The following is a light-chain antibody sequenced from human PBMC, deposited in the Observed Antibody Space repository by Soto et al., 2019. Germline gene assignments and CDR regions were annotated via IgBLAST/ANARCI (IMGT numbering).Light chain of an antibody. CDR3: QQYGRSPPYT. CDR2: GSS. Sequence: EVVLTQSPDTLSLSPGERATLSCRTSQSVTNNYFAWYQQKPGQAPRLLIFGSSDRATGTPHRFSGSGSGTDFTLTISRLEPEDSAVYYCQQYGRSPPYTFGQGTKLEIK. J-gene: IGKJ2*01. CDR1: QSVTNNY. V-gene: IGKV3-20*01.